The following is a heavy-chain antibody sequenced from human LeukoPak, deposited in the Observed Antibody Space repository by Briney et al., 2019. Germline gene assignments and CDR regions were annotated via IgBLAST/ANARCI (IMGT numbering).Heavy chain of an antibody. D-gene: IGHD1-1*01. J-gene: IGHJ4*02. V-gene: IGHV4-34*01. CDR3: ARGPGHSFKY. CDR1: GFTFGDYA. CDR2: ISHTGNT. Sequence: GSLRLSCTASGFTFGDYAMTWFRQAPGKGLEWLGEISHTGNTHYNPSLKSRVTVSVDISADMSTNRVSLTLKSVTAADTAMYYCARGPGHSFKYWGQGARVTVSS.